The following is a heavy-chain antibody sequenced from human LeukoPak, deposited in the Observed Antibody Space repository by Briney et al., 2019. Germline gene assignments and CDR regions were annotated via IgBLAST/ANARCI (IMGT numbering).Heavy chain of an antibody. J-gene: IGHJ4*02. CDR1: GFTFSSYA. D-gene: IGHD4-17*01. Sequence: GGSLRLSCAASGFTFSSYAMSWVRQAPGKGLEWVSAIGGSGVTTYYADSVKGRFTISRDNSKNTLYLQMNGLRAEDTAIYYCAKYGDYGGNSFDYWGQGTLVTVSS. CDR3: AKYGDYGGNSFDY. V-gene: IGHV3-23*01. CDR2: IGGSGVTT.